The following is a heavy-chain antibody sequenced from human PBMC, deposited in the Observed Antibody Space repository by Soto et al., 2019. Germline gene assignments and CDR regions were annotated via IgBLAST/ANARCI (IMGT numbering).Heavy chain of an antibody. Sequence: PGGSLRLSCAASGFTFSSYSMNWVRQAPGKGLEWVSGISWNSGSIGYADSVKGRFTISRDNAKNSLYLQMNSLRAEDTALYYCAKARVAAAGPKAHDAFDIWGQGTMVTVSS. D-gene: IGHD6-13*01. CDR3: AKARVAAAGPKAHDAFDI. CDR1: GFTFSSYS. V-gene: IGHV3-9*01. J-gene: IGHJ3*02. CDR2: ISWNSGSI.